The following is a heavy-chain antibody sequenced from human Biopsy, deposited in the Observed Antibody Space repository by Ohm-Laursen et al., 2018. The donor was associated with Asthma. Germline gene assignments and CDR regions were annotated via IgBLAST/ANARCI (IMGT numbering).Heavy chain of an antibody. Sequence: SLRLSCAASGFAVSSDHMFWVRQAPGKGLEWVSVIYSGGTSHTADSVRGRFTISRDYSKNTLYLQMHSLSAEDTAVYYCARGDSSNWSHYYFDYWGQGTLVTVSS. CDR3: ARGDSSNWSHYYFDY. V-gene: IGHV3-53*01. D-gene: IGHD3-22*01. CDR1: GFAVSSDH. J-gene: IGHJ4*02. CDR2: IYSGGTS.